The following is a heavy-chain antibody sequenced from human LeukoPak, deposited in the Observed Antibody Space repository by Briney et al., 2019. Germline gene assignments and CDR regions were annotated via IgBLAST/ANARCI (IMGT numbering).Heavy chain of an antibody. J-gene: IGHJ4*02. CDR1: GGSISSYY. Sequence: PSETLSLTCTVSGGSISSYYWSWIRQPPGKGLEWIGYIYYSGSTNYNPSLKSRLTISVDASKNQFSLKLSSVTATDTAVYYCASLTTVTQGYFDSWGQGTLVTVSS. CDR3: ASLTTVTQGYFDS. CDR2: IYYSGST. D-gene: IGHD4-17*01. V-gene: IGHV4-59*08.